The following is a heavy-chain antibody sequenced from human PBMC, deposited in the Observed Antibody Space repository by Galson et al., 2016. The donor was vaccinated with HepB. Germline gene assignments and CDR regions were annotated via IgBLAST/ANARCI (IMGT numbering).Heavy chain of an antibody. V-gene: IGHV3-21*01. Sequence: SLRLSCAASGFTFSSYSMNWVRQAPGKGLEWVSSISSSSSYIYYGDSVKGRFTISRDNTKNSLYLQMNSLRAEDTAVYYCARDWIPYYYYGMDVWGQGTTVTVSS. CDR2: ISSSSSYI. CDR1: GFTFSSYS. J-gene: IGHJ6*02. D-gene: IGHD5-18*01. CDR3: ARDWIPYYYYGMDV.